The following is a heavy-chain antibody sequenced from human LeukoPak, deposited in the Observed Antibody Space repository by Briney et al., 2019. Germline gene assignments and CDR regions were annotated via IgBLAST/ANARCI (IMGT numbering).Heavy chain of an antibody. CDR2: INAGSGNT. J-gene: IGHJ4*02. Sequence: ASVKVSCKASGYTFTSYAMHWVRQAPGQGLEWMGWINAGSGNTKYSQKFQGRVTITRDTSASTAYMELSSLRSDDTAVYYCARDHPGAGATDIDYWGQGTLVTVSS. CDR1: GYTFTSYA. D-gene: IGHD1-26*01. V-gene: IGHV1-3*01. CDR3: ARDHPGAGATDIDY.